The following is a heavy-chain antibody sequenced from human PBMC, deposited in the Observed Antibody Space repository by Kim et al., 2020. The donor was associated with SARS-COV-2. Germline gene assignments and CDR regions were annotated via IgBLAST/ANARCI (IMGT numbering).Heavy chain of an antibody. D-gene: IGHD2-21*02. CDR3: ARTAKGDHYYFDY. Sequence: YHPDPESRVTISVDTSKNQFSLKLSSVNAADTAVYYCARTAKGDHYYFDYWGQGTLVTVSS. V-gene: IGHV4-31*02. J-gene: IGHJ4*02.